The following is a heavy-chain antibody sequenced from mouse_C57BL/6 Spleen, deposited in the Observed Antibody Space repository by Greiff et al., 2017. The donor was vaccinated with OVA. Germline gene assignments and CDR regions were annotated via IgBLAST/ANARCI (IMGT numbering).Heavy chain of an antibody. CDR3: ARPTGPGYFDY. CDR1: GFTFSDYG. V-gene: IGHV5-17*01. D-gene: IGHD3-1*01. J-gene: IGHJ2*01. CDR2: ISSGSSTI. Sequence: EVKLLESGGGLVKPGGSLKLSCAASGFTFSDYGMHWVRQAPEKGLEWVAYISSGSSTIYYADTVKGRFTISRDNAKNTLFLQMTSLRSEDTAMYYCARPTGPGYFDYWGQGTTLTVSS.